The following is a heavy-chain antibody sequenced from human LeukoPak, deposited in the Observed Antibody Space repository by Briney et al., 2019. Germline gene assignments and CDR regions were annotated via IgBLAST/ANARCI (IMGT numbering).Heavy chain of an antibody. J-gene: IGHJ3*02. D-gene: IGHD3-16*01. Sequence: GGSLRLSCAASGFTFSDYYMSWIRQAPGKGLEWVSYISSSGSTIYYADSVKGRFTISRDNAKNSLYLQMNSLRAEDTAVYYCASSNPWGAFDIWGQGTMVTVSS. CDR3: ASSNPWGAFDI. CDR2: ISSSGSTI. CDR1: GFTFSDYY. V-gene: IGHV3-11*01.